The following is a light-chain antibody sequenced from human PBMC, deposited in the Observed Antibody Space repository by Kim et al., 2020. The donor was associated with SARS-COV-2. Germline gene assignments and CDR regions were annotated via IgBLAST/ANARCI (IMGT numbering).Light chain of an antibody. CDR1: KGIGKY. J-gene: IGKJ1*01. V-gene: IGKV1-17*03. CDR2: AES. CDR3: LQHNIYPWT. Sequence: ASVGDRVTITWRASKGIGKYIVWVQQKTGKIPKRLIYAESRLQSGVPSRFRGSGSGTECTLTISRLEPEDFATYYCLQHNIYPWTFGQGTRVEIK.